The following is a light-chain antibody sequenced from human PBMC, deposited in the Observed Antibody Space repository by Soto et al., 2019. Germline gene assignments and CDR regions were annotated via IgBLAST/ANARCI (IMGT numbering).Light chain of an antibody. Sequence: DIQMTQSPSSLSESVRDRVTITCRASQSISSYLNWYQQKPGKAPKLLIYAASSLQSGVPSRFSGSGSGTDFTLTISSLPPEDFATDYCQQSYSTPTTSGQGTRLEIK. CDR1: QSISSY. CDR2: AAS. J-gene: IGKJ5*01. CDR3: QQSYSTPTT. V-gene: IGKV1-39*01.